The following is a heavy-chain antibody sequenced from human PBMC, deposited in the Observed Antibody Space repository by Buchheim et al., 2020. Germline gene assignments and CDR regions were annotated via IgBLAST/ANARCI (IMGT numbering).Heavy chain of an antibody. Sequence: QVQLVESGGGVVQPGRSLRLSCAASGFTFSSYAMHWVRQAPGKGLEWVAVISYDGSNKYYADSVKGRFTISRANSKNTLYLQMNSLRAEDTAVYYCARDQLMVRGVITAYYFDYWGQGTL. CDR1: GFTFSSYA. CDR3: ARDQLMVRGVITAYYFDY. D-gene: IGHD3-10*01. CDR2: ISYDGSNK. J-gene: IGHJ4*02. V-gene: IGHV3-30-3*01.